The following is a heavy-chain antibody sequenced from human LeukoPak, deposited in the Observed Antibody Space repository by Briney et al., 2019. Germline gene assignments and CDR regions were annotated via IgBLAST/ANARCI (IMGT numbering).Heavy chain of an antibody. CDR3: VIGVGWQPDY. V-gene: IGHV4-34*01. Sequence: SETLSLTCAVYGGSFSGYYWSWIRQPPGKGLEWIGEINHSGSTNYNPSLKSRVTISVDTSKNQFSLKLRSVTAADTAVYYCVIGVGWQPDYWGQGALVTVSS. D-gene: IGHD2-15*01. J-gene: IGHJ4*02. CDR2: INHSGST. CDR1: GGSFSGYY.